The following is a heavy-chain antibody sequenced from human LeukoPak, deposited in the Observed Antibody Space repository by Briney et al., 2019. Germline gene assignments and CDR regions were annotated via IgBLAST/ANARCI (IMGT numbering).Heavy chain of an antibody. D-gene: IGHD6-13*01. CDR2: ISSSSSYI. V-gene: IGHV3-21*01. J-gene: IGHJ4*02. CDR3: ARDKDLAAAGTGFDY. CDR1: GFTFSSYS. Sequence: GGSLRLSCAASGFTFSSYSMNWVRQAPGKGLEGVSSISSSSSYIYYADSVKGRFTISRDNAKNSLYLQMNSLRAEDTAVYYCARDKDLAAAGTGFDYWGQGTLVTVSS.